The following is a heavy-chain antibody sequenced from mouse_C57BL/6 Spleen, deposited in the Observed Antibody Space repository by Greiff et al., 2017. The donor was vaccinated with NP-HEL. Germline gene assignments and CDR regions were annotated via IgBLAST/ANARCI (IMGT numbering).Heavy chain of an antibody. CDR1: GFTFSDYG. J-gene: IGHJ4*01. Sequence: EVKVVESGGGLVKPGGSLKLSCAASGFTFSDYGMHWVRQAPEKGLEWVAYISSGSSTIYYADTVKGRFPIPRDNAKNTLFLQMTSLRSEDTAMYYCARDGSSPLYAMDYWGQGTSVTVSS. V-gene: IGHV5-17*01. D-gene: IGHD1-1*01. CDR2: ISSGSSTI. CDR3: ARDGSSPLYAMDY.